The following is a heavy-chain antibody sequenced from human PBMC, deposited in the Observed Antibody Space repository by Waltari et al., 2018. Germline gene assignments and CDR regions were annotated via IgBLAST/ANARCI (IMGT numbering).Heavy chain of an antibody. CDR2: ISGSGGST. D-gene: IGHD6-13*01. CDR3: ARYSSSWDGPAGGAFDI. CDR1: GFTFSSYA. V-gene: IGHV3-23*01. Sequence: EVQLLESGGGLVQPGGSLRLSCAASGFTFSSYAMSWVRQAPGKGLEWVSAISGSGGSTYYADSVKGRFTISRDNSKNTLYLQMNSLRAEDTAVYYCARYSSSWDGPAGGAFDIWGQGTMVTVSS. J-gene: IGHJ3*02.